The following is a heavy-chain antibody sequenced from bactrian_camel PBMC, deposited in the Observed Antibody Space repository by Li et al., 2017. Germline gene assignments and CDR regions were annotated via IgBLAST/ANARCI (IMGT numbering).Heavy chain of an antibody. CDR2: IVSDRSI. V-gene: IGHV3S53*01. J-gene: IGHJ4*01. CDR3: ATRGSLPCALVSSFRD. D-gene: IGHD4*01. CDR1: GNTLTSSC. Sequence: HVQLVESGGGSVQAGGSLRLSCAASGNTLTSSCMAWFRQVPGKERERVARIVSDRSITYADSVKGRFTISLDRAKNTLYLQMSSLKPEDSAMYYCATRGSLPCALVSSFRDWGWGTQVTVS.